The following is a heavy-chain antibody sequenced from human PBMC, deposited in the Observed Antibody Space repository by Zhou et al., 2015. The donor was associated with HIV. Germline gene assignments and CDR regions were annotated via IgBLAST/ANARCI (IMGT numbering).Heavy chain of an antibody. D-gene: IGHD3-22*01. V-gene: IGHV1-46*01. CDR3: ARGITMIVVVITTGDAFDI. CDR2: INPSGGST. Sequence: QVQLVQSGAEVKKPGASVKVSCKASGYTFTSYYMHWVRQAPGQGLEWMGIINPSGGSTSYAQKFQGRVTMTRDTSTSTVYMELSSLRSEDTAVYYCARGITMIVVVITTGDAFDIWGQGTMVTVSS. J-gene: IGHJ3*02. CDR1: GYTFTSYY.